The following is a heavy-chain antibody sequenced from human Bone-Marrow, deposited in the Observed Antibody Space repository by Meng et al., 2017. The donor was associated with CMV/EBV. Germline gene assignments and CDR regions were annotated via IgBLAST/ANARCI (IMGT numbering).Heavy chain of an antibody. J-gene: IGHJ6*02. Sequence: GGSLRLSCAASGFSFSYYDMHWVRQARGKSPEWVSAISAAGDTYYPDSVKGRFSVSRENPKNSVYLQMNNLEAGDTAVYYCARVSIQSGFGMDVCGQGTTVTVSS. CDR1: GFSFSYYD. D-gene: IGHD3-3*01. V-gene: IGHV3-13*01. CDR2: ISAAGDT. CDR3: ARVSIQSGFGMDV.